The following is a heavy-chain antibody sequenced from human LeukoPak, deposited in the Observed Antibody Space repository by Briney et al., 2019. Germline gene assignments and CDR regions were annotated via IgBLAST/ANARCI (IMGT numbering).Heavy chain of an antibody. V-gene: IGHV4/OR15-8*02. Sequence: PSETLSLTCGVSVGSIRSTNWWSWVRQPPGQGLEWIGEISLSGQTNFNPSLNGRVTMSLDESRNQLSLKLTSVTAADTAIYYCSRESGAFCPFGYWGQGTLVIVPP. D-gene: IGHD1-26*01. CDR3: SRESGAFCPFGY. CDR2: ISLSGQT. CDR1: VGSIRSTNW. J-gene: IGHJ4*02.